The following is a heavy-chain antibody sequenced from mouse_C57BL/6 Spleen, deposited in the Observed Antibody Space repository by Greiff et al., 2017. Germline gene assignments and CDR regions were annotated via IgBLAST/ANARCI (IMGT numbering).Heavy chain of an antibody. J-gene: IGHJ2*01. CDR3: AVFPTRGDFDY. V-gene: IGHV5-17*01. CDR2: ISSGSSTI. CDR1: GFTFRDYG. Sequence: EVMLVESGGGLVKPGGSLKLSCAASGFTFRDYGMHWVRQAPGKGLEWVAYISSGSSTIYYADTVKGRFTISRDNAKNTLFLQMTSLRSEDTAMYYCAVFPTRGDFDYWGQGTTLTVSS.